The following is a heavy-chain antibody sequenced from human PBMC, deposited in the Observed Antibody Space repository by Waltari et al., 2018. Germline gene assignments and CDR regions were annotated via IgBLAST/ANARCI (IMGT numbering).Heavy chain of an antibody. V-gene: IGHV1-3*01. CDR1: GYTFTSYA. D-gene: IGHD2-15*01. CDR2: INAGNGNT. J-gene: IGHJ3*02. CDR3: ASGRYCSGGSCYYDAFDI. Sequence: QVQLVQSGAEVKKPGASVKVSCKASGYTFTSYAMHWVRQDPGQRLEWMGWINAGNGNTKYSQKFQGRVTITRDTSASTAYMELSSLRSEDTAVYYCASGRYCSGGSCYYDAFDIWGQGTMVTVSS.